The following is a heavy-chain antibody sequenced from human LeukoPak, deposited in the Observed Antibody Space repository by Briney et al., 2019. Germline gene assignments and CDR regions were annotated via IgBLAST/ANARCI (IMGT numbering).Heavy chain of an antibody. CDR1: AFTFSNYA. CDR2: ISGSGEST. V-gene: IGHV3-23*01. D-gene: IGHD6-19*01. J-gene: IGHJ4*02. Sequence: PGGSRRLSCAASAFTFSNYAMSWVRQAPGKGLEWVSAISGSGESTYFADSVKGRFTISRDNSKNTLYLQMNSLRAEDTAVYYCAKDQGISGWYLDYWGQGTLVTVSS. CDR3: AKDQGISGWYLDY.